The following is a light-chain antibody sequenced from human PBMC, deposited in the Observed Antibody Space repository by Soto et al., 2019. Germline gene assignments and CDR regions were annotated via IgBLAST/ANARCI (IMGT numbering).Light chain of an antibody. CDR3: QQTNIFPYT. V-gene: IGKV1D-12*01. CDR2: AAS. Sequence: DIQMTQSPSSVSASVGDRVTFTCRASQGISSWLAWYQQKPGKAPKLLIYAASTLQGAVPSRFSGRGSGTDFSLTISSLQPEDFATYDCQQTNIFPYTFGQGTKLEIK. CDR1: QGISSW. J-gene: IGKJ2*01.